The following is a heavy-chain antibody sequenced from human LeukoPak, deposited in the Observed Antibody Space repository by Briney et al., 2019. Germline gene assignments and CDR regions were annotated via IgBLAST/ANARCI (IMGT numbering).Heavy chain of an antibody. Sequence: GGSLRLPCAASGFTFSSYEMNWVRQAPGKGLEWVSYISSGGGGIFYADSVKGRFTISRDNAKNSLHLQMNSLRAEDTAVYYCARDGASHPSIYYFDYWGQGTLVTVSS. V-gene: IGHV3-48*03. CDR1: GFTFSSYE. J-gene: IGHJ4*02. CDR3: ARDGASHPSIYYFDY. CDR2: ISSGGGGI. D-gene: IGHD4-17*01.